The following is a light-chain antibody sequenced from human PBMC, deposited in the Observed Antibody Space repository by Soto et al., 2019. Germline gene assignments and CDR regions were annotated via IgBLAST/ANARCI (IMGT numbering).Light chain of an antibody. CDR1: QSVSSSY. Sequence: EIVLTQSPGTLSLSPGERATLSCRASQSVSSSYLAWNQQKPGQAPRLLIYGASSRATGIPDRFSGSGSGTAFTLTISRLEPEDFAVYYCQQYGSSLFGQGTRLEIK. CDR3: QQYGSSL. V-gene: IGKV3-20*01. J-gene: IGKJ5*01. CDR2: GAS.